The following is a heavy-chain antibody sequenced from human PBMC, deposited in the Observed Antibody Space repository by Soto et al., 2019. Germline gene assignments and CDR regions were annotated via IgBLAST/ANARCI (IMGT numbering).Heavy chain of an antibody. Sequence: ASVKVSCKASGVTFSSETVSWVRQAPGQGLEWMGGIIPIFGTPDYAQKFQGRVTITADESTSTAYMELSSLRSEDTAVYYCARARYYYDSSGYYEEPIETFDYWGQGTLVTVSS. CDR2: IIPIFGTP. D-gene: IGHD3-22*01. V-gene: IGHV1-69*13. J-gene: IGHJ4*02. CDR1: GVTFSSET. CDR3: ARARYYYDSSGYYEEPIETFDY.